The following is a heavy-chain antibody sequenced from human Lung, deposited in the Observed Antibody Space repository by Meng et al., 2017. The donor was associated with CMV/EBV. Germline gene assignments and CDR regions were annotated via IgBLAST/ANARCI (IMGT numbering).Heavy chain of an antibody. V-gene: IGHV2-5*02. D-gene: IGHD5-18*01. J-gene: IGHJ4*02. CDR2: IYWDDDK. CDR3: AHRDSYGFLGY. Sequence: QITLKESGPRLXXXXXTPTRICTFSGFSLSTSGGGVGWIRQPPGKALEWLALIYWDDDKRYSPSLKSRLTITKDTSKNQVVLTMTNMDPVDTATYYCAHRDSYGFLGYWGQGTLVTVSS. CDR1: GFSLSTSGGG.